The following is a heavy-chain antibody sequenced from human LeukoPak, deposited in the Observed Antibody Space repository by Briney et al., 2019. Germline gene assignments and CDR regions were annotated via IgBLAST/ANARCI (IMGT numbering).Heavy chain of an antibody. CDR2: ISYDGSNK. D-gene: IGHD6-19*01. J-gene: IGHJ4*02. Sequence: PGGSLRLSCAASGFTFSSHGMHWVRQAPGKGLEWVAVISYDGSNKYYADSVKGRFTISRDNSKNTLYLQMNSLRAEDTAVYYCAKEESQWLVRPGFDYWGQGTLVTVSS. V-gene: IGHV3-30*18. CDR1: GFTFSSHG. CDR3: AKEESQWLVRPGFDY.